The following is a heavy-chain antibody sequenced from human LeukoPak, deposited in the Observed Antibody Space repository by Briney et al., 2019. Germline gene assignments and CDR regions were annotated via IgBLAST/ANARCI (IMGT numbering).Heavy chain of an antibody. J-gene: IGHJ4*02. CDR1: GGSISSGDYY. V-gene: IGHV4-30-4*01. Sequence: SQTLSLTCTVSGGSISSGDYYWSWIRQPPGKGLEWIGYIYYSGSTYYNPSLKSRVTTSVDTSKNQFSLKLSSVTAADTAVYYCAREDYVWGSYRSRGGFDYWGQGTLVTVSS. CDR2: IYYSGST. D-gene: IGHD3-16*02. CDR3: AREDYVWGSYRSRGGFDY.